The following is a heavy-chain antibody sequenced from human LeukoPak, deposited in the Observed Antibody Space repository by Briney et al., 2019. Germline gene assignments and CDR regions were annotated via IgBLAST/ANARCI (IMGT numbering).Heavy chain of an antibody. V-gene: IGHV1-18*01. Sequence: ASVKVSCKAFGYIFTSYGISWVRQAPGQGLEWMGWIRVYSGGTDYAQNFQGRVTVTTDTSTKTAYMELRSLRSDDTAVYYCARTYCSSASCQGEDYWGQGTLVTLSS. CDR2: IRVYSGGT. J-gene: IGHJ4*02. CDR1: GYIFTSYG. CDR3: ARTYCSSASCQGEDY. D-gene: IGHD2-2*01.